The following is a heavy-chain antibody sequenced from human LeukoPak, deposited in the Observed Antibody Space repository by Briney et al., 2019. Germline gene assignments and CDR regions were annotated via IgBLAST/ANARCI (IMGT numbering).Heavy chain of an antibody. V-gene: IGHV1-2*02. Sequence: ASVKVSCKASGYTFTGYYMHWVRQAPGQGLEWMGWINPNSGGTNYAQKFQGRVTMTRDTSISTAYMELSRLRSDGTAVYYCAIPPTYYYDSSGYYYFDYWGQGTLVTVSS. J-gene: IGHJ4*02. CDR1: GYTFTGYY. CDR2: INPNSGGT. CDR3: AIPPTYYYDSSGYYYFDY. D-gene: IGHD3-22*01.